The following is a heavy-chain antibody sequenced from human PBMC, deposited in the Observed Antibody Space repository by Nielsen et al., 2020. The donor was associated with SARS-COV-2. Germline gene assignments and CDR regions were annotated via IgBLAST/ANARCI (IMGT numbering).Heavy chain of an antibody. D-gene: IGHD4-23*01. CDR2: INTNTGNP. V-gene: IGHV7-4-1*02. Sequence: ASVKVSCKASGGTFSSYAISWVRQAPGQGLEWMGWINTNTGNPTYAQGFTGRFVFSLDTSVSTAYLQISSLKAEDTAVYYCARGIMTTVVREEGDYYYYGMDVWGQGTTVTVSS. J-gene: IGHJ6*02. CDR3: ARGIMTTVVREEGDYYYYGMDV. CDR1: GGTFSSYA.